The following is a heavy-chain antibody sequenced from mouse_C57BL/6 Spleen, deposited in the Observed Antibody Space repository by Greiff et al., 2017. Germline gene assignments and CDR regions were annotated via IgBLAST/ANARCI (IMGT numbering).Heavy chain of an antibody. CDR1: GYTFTSYW. Sequence: QVHVKQPGAELVRPGSSVKLSCKASGYTFTSYWMHWVKQRPIQGLEWIGNIDPSDSETHYNQKFKDKATLTVDKSSSTAYMQLSSLTSEDSAVYYCARRIYDYEGFDYWGQGTTLTVSS. V-gene: IGHV1-52*01. CDR2: IDPSDSET. D-gene: IGHD2-4*01. J-gene: IGHJ2*01. CDR3: ARRIYDYEGFDY.